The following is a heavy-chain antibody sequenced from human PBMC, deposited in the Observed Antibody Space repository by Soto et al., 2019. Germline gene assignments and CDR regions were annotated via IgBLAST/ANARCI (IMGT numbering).Heavy chain of an antibody. CDR3: ARGGCDGCGGSCPTYYYYMDV. Sequence: QVQLVESGGGVVQPGRSLRLSCAASGFTFRNYGMHWVRQAQGKGLEWVAVIWYDASNKYYAGSVKGRFTISRGNSKNTLSLQMASLRVEDTAVYYCARGGCDGCGGSCPTYYYYMDVWGSGTTVTVSS. CDR1: GFTFRNYG. J-gene: IGHJ6*03. CDR2: IWYDASNK. D-gene: IGHD2-15*01. V-gene: IGHV3-33*01.